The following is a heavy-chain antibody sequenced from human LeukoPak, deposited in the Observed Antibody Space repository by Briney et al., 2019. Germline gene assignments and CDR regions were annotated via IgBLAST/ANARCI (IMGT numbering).Heavy chain of an antibody. V-gene: IGHV4-34*01. D-gene: IGHD2-2*01. Sequence: SETLSLTCAVYGGSFSGYYWSWIRQPPGKGLEWIGEINHSGSTNYNPSLKSRVTISVDTSKNQFSLKLGSVTAADTAVYYCARLSPYCSSTSCPLDYWGQGTLVTVSS. J-gene: IGHJ4*02. CDR3: ARLSPYCSSTSCPLDY. CDR2: INHSGST. CDR1: GGSFSGYY.